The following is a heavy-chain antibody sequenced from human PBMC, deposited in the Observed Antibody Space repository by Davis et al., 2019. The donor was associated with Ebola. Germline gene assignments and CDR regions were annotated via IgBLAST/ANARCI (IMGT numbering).Heavy chain of an antibody. V-gene: IGHV4-34*01. D-gene: IGHD6-13*01. CDR2: INHSEST. CDR3: ARGALIAAAGTGKDFDY. CDR1: GGSFSGYY. Sequence: MPSETLSLTCAVYGGSFSGYYWTWIRQPPGKGLEWIGEINHSESTNYNPSLKSRLTISVDTSKNQFSLKVSSVTAADTAVYYCARGALIAAAGTGKDFDYWGQGTLVTVSS. J-gene: IGHJ4*02.